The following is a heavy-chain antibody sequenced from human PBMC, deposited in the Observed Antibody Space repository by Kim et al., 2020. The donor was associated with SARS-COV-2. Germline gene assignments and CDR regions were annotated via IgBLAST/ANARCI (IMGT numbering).Heavy chain of an antibody. J-gene: IGHJ6*01. CDR1: GGSFSGYY. V-gene: IGHV4-34*01. CDR2: INHSGST. CDR3: ARSIAARPNYYYYGMDF. Sequence: SETLSLTCAVYGGSFSGYYWSWIRQPPGKGLEWIGEINHSGSTNYNPSLKSRVTISVDTSKNQFSLKLSSVTAADTAVYYCARSIAARPNYYYYGMDFWG. D-gene: IGHD6-6*01.